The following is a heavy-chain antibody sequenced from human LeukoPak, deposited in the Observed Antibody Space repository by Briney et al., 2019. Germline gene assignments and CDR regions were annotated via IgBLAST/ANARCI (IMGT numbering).Heavy chain of an antibody. Sequence: GGSLRLSCAASGFTFRDYWMYWVRQAPGKGLVWVSRLHSDGSNTTYADSVKGRFTISRDNAKNTLYLQMNSLRAEDTAVYYCARLSGYSSIDYWGQGALVTVSS. V-gene: IGHV3-74*01. CDR3: ARLSGYSSIDY. CDR2: LHSDGSNT. D-gene: IGHD6-13*01. CDR1: GFTFRDYW. J-gene: IGHJ4*02.